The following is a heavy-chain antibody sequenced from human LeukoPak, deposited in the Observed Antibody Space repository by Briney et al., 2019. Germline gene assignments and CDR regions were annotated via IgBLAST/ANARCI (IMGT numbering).Heavy chain of an antibody. CDR1: GFTFGSYA. D-gene: IGHD6-19*01. Sequence: GGSLRLSCAASGFTFGSYAMHWVRQAPGKGLEWVAVISYDGSNKYYADSVKGRFTISRDNSKNTLYLQMNSLRAEDTAVYYCARDLVGWPGEGADYWGQGTLVTVSS. CDR3: ARDLVGWPGEGADY. CDR2: ISYDGSNK. V-gene: IGHV3-30-3*01. J-gene: IGHJ4*02.